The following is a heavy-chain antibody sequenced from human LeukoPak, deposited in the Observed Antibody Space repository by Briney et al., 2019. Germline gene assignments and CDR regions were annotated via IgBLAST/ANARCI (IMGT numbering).Heavy chain of an antibody. CDR3: ARAELLAAFDI. V-gene: IGHV3-48*03. J-gene: IGHJ3*02. Sequence: GGSLRLSCAATGFTFSSYEMNWVRQAPGKGLEWVSYISSSGSTIYYADSVKGRFTISRDNAKNSLYLQMNSLRAEDTAVYYCARAELLAAFDIWGQGTMVTVSA. D-gene: IGHD1-26*01. CDR1: GFTFSSYE. CDR2: ISSSGSTI.